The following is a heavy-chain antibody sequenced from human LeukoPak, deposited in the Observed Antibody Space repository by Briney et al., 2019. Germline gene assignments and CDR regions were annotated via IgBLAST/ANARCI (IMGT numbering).Heavy chain of an antibody. CDR2: VSSSGST. CDR1: GDSISYFY. D-gene: IGHD6-19*01. CDR3: ARDRSSGWYVVDY. J-gene: IGHJ4*02. Sequence: SETLSLTCSVSGDSISYFYWSWIRQAAGKGLEWIGRVSSSGSTDYNASLKSRVTMSVDTSKNQLSLKVISVTAADTAVYYCARDRSSGWYVVDYWGQGTLVTVSS. V-gene: IGHV4-4*07.